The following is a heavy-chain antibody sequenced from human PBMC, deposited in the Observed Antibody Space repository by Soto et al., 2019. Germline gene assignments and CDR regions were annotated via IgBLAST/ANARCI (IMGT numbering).Heavy chain of an antibody. J-gene: IGHJ6*02. CDR2: IYYSGST. Sequence: PSETLSLTCTVSGGSISSSSYYGGWIRQPPGKGLEWIGSIYYSGSTYYNPSLKSRVTISVDTSKNQFSLKLSSVTAADTAVYYCARLRSSSSWYGNYYGIDVCGQATTVT. V-gene: IGHV4-39*01. CDR3: ARLRSSSSWYGNYYGIDV. CDR1: GGSISSSSYY. D-gene: IGHD6-13*01.